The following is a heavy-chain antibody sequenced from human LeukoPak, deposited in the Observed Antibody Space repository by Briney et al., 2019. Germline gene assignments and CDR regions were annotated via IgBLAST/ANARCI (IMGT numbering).Heavy chain of an antibody. V-gene: IGHV3-74*01. Sequence: GGSLRLSCAASVFTFSSYGMHWVRQAPGKGLVWVSRINSDGSSTSYADSVKGRFTISRDNAKNTLYLQMNSLRAEDTAVYYCARDAPFYDSTTYYYYYYMDVWGKGTTVTVSS. J-gene: IGHJ6*03. CDR2: INSDGSST. D-gene: IGHD3-22*01. CDR3: ARDAPFYDSTTYYYYYYMDV. CDR1: VFTFSSYG.